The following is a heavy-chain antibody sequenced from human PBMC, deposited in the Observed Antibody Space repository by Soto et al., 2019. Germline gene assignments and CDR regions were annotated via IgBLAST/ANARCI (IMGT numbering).Heavy chain of an antibody. CDR2: IKTDGSST. CDR1: GFSFSNYW. J-gene: IGHJ4*02. CDR3: AKREGNTYGLFH. Sequence: EVQLVESGGGLVQPGGSLRLSCAASGFSFSNYWIHWVRQAPGKGLVWVSRIKTDGSSTDYAASVKGRFTISRDNAKKTLYLRTNSTTAEDTAVYYCAKREGNTYGLFHWGQGTLVTVSS. V-gene: IGHV3-74*01. D-gene: IGHD5-18*01.